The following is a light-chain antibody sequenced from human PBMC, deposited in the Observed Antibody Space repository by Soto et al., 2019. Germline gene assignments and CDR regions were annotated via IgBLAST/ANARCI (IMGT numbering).Light chain of an antibody. Sequence: EIVMTQSPAMLSVSPGERATLSCRANQSISSNLAWYQQKPGQAPRLLIYGAATRATGIPARFSGSGSGTDFTLTINSLQSEDFAVYYCQMYNNWVGTFGGGTKVDIK. V-gene: IGKV3-15*01. CDR1: QSISSN. J-gene: IGKJ4*01. CDR3: QMYNNWVGT. CDR2: GAA.